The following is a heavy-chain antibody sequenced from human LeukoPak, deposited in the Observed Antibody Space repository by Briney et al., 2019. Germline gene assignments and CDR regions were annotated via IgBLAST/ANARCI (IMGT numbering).Heavy chain of an antibody. D-gene: IGHD2-2*01. V-gene: IGHV4-39*01. CDR1: GGSISSSSYY. CDR3: ARNEGWVPAANY. Sequence: SETLFLTCTVSGGSISSSSYYWGWIRQPPGKGLEWIGSIYYSGSTYYNPSLKSRVTISVDTSKNQFSLKLSSVTAADTAVYYCARNEGWVPAANYWGQGTLVTVSS. J-gene: IGHJ4*02. CDR2: IYYSGST.